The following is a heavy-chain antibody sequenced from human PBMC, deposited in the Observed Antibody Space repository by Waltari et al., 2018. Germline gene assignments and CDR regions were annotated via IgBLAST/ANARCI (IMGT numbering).Heavy chain of an antibody. D-gene: IGHD3-22*01. CDR1: GYTLTELS. Sequence: QVQLVQSGAEVKKPGASVKVSCKVSGYTLTELSMHWVRQAPGKGLEWMGGFDPEDGETIYAQKFQGRVTMTEDTSTDTAYMELSSLRAEDTAMYYCATDYDGNAYVAFDIWGQGTMVTVSS. CDR3: ATDYDGNAYVAFDI. CDR2: FDPEDGET. V-gene: IGHV1-24*01. J-gene: IGHJ3*02.